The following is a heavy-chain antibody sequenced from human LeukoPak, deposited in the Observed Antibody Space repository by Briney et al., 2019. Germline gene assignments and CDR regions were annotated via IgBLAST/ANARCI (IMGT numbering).Heavy chain of an antibody. CDR2: ISYDGSNK. J-gene: IGHJ4*02. CDR1: GFTFSSYA. CDR3: ARDRITGSGWYGGVDY. D-gene: IGHD6-19*01. Sequence: GGSLRLSCAASGFTFSSYAMHWVRQAPGKGLEWVAVISYDGSNKYYADSVKGRFTISRDNSKNTLYLQMNSLRAEDTAVYYCARDRITGSGWYGGVDYWGQGTLVTVSS. V-gene: IGHV3-30*04.